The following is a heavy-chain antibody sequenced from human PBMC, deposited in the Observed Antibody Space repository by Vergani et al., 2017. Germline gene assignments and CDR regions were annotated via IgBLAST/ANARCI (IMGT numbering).Heavy chain of an antibody. J-gene: IGHJ4*02. D-gene: IGHD2-15*01. V-gene: IGHV4-39*01. CDR3: ARHGYCSGGSCLRRFYFDY. Sequence: QLQLQESGPGLVKPSETLSLTCTVSGGSISSSSYYWGWIRQPPGKGLEWIGSIYYSGRTYDNPSLKSRVTISVDTSKNQFSLKLSTVTAADTAVYYCARHGYCSGGSCLRRFYFDYWGQGTLVTVSS. CDR2: IYYSGRT. CDR1: GGSISSSSYY.